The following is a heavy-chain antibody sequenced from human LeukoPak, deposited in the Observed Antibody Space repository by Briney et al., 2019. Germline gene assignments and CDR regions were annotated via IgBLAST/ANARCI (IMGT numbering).Heavy chain of an antibody. J-gene: IGHJ2*01. CDR3: ARDPSPIAYCGGDCYFGDWYFDL. V-gene: IGHV6-1*01. CDR1: GDSVSSNSAA. CDR2: TYYRSKWYN. D-gene: IGHD2-21*01. Sequence: SQTLSLTCAISGDSVSSNSAAWNWIRQSPSRGLEWLGRTYYRSKWYNDYAVSVKSRISINPDSSKNQFSLQLNSVTPEDTAVYYCARDPSPIAYCGGDCYFGDWYFDLWGRGTLVTVSS.